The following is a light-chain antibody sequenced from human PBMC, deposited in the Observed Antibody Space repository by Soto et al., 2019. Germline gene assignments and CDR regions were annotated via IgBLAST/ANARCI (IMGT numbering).Light chain of an antibody. CDR3: SSYTSTMTYV. V-gene: IGLV2-14*03. CDR1: SSDDSALNS. Sequence: QPAAVTGSPGQSTTITCTRTSSDDSALNSVSLYELRAATAPKPILYDVVDRPSGVYYRFSVSKSGNTASLTISGIQVAEEADYFSSSYTSTMTYVFRSGTNVTVL. J-gene: IGLJ1*01. CDR2: DVV.